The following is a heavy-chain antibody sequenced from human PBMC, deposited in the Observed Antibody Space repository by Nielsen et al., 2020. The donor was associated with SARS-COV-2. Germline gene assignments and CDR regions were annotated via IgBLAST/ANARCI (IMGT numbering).Heavy chain of an antibody. V-gene: IGHV4-59*13. J-gene: IGHJ6*02. D-gene: IGHD3-9*01. Sequence: PGKGLEWIGYIYKSGSTEYNPSLKSRATISVDMSKNQFSLKVRSVTAADTAVYYCARDRYEILTGYDNYGMDVWGQGTTVTVSS. CDR3: ARDRYEILTGYDNYGMDV. CDR2: IYKSGST.